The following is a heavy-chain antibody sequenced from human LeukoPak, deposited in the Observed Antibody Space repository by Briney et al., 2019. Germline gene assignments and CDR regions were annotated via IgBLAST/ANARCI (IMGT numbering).Heavy chain of an antibody. CDR3: ARRLTQYDCFDP. J-gene: IGHJ5*02. D-gene: IGHD2-2*01. CDR1: GDSVSSNSVT. CDR2: TYYRSTWYN. V-gene: IGHV6-1*01. Sequence: SQTLSLTCAISGDSVSSNSVTWNWIRQSPSRGLEWLGRTYYRSTWYNDYAVSERGRITVNPDTSKNQFSLHLNSVTPEDTAVYYCARRLTQYDCFDPWGQGILVTVSS.